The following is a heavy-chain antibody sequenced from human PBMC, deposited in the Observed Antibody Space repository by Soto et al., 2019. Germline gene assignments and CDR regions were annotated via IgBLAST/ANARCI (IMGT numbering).Heavy chain of an antibody. CDR2: MNPNSGNT. V-gene: IGHV1-8*01. CDR1: GYTFTSYD. CDR3: ARGMGDSSGYYYDWVDY. D-gene: IGHD3-22*01. J-gene: IGHJ4*02. Sequence: ASVKVSFKASGYTFTSYDINWVRQATGQGLEWMGWMNPNSGNTGYAQKFQGRVTMTRNTSISTAYMELSSLRSEDTAVYYCARGMGDSSGYYYDWVDYWGQGTLVTVSS.